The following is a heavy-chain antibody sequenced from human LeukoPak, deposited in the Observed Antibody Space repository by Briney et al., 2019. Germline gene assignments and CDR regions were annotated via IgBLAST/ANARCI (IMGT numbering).Heavy chain of an antibody. J-gene: IGHJ4*02. CDR3: IPGGDFDY. CDR1: RCTIRSCRYY. D-gene: IGHD1-14*01. Sequence: PSETLSLTCTVSRCTIRSCRYYWGWVRQAPGKGLEWIGSMYYSGSTYYNPSLKSRVTISVDTSKNQFSLELSSVTAADTAVYYCIPGGDFDYWGQGTLVTVSS. V-gene: IGHV4-39*07. CDR2: MYYSGST.